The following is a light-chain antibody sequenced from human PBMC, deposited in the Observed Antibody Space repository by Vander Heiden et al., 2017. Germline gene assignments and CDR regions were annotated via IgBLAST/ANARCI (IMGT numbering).Light chain of an antibody. V-gene: IGKV4-1*01. CDR1: QSVLYSSNNKDH. CDR2: YAS. J-gene: IGKJ1*01. CDR3: QQFISTRT. Sequence: IVMTQSPDSLAVSLGERATINCKSSQSVLYSSNNKDHIGWYQQKPGQPPRLLIYYASTRASGVPGRFSGSGSGTDFTLTISSLQTEDVGVYYCQQFISTRTFGQGTRVEIK.